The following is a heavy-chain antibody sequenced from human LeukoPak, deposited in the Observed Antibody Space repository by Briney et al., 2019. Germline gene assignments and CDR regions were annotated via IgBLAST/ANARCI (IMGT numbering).Heavy chain of an antibody. Sequence: GGSLRLSCAASGFTFRNFYMSWIRQAPGKGLEWVSYVSPSGTTIYYADPLKGRFAISRDNDKESLSLQMNSLRAEDTAVYYCARGDYGRYAFDFWGQGTMVTVSS. D-gene: IGHD4/OR15-4a*01. CDR1: GFTFRNFY. CDR3: ARGDYGRYAFDF. J-gene: IGHJ3*01. V-gene: IGHV3-11*01. CDR2: VSPSGTTI.